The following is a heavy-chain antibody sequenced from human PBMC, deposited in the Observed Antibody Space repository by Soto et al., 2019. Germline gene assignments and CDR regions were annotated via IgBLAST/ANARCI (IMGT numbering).Heavy chain of an antibody. J-gene: IGHJ4*02. D-gene: IGHD6-19*01. V-gene: IGHV4-34*01. CDR2: INHSGST. CDR3: ARGVGSYSSGWGHFVY. CDR1: GGSFSGYY. Sequence: QVQLQQWGAGLLKPSETLSLTCAVYGGSFSGYYWSWIRQPPGKGLEWIGEINHSGSTNYTPSLQRRVTLSVDTSKNQFSLKLSSVTAADTAVYYCARGVGSYSSGWGHFVYWGQGPLVTVSS.